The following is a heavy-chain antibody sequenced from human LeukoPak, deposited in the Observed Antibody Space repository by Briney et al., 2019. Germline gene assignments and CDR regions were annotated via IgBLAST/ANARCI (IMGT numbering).Heavy chain of an antibody. V-gene: IGHV1-2*02. CDR1: GYTFVAHY. J-gene: IGHJ6*03. D-gene: IGHD6-19*01. Sequence: ASVTVSCKSSGYTFVAHYIHWMRQTSGQGLEWIGWINPNSGVSKFAQSFQGRVTMTRDTSISTAYMELSRLRSDDTAVYYCARVRYSSGWYPLYYYYMDVWGKGTTVTISS. CDR3: ARVRYSSGWYPLYYYYMDV. CDR2: INPNSGVS.